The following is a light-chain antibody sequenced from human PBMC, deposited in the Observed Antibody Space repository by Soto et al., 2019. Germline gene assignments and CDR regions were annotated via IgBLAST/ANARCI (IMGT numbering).Light chain of an antibody. CDR1: SSDVGGYNY. J-gene: IGLJ1*01. V-gene: IGLV2-14*01. CDR3: GSYTSSSTRV. Sequence: QSVLTQPASVSGSPGQSITISCTGTSSDVGGYNYVSWYQQHPGKAPKLMIYDVSNRPSGVSNRFSGSKSGNTASLTISGLQAEDEADYYCGSYTSSSTRVFGTGTK. CDR2: DVS.